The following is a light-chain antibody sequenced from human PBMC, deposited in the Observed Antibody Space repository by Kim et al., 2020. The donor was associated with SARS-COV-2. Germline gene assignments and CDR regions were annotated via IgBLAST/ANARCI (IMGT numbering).Light chain of an antibody. CDR1: KIGSKS. CDR3: QVWDSSSDHCV. CDR2: YDS. Sequence: SYELTQPPSVSVAPGKTARITCGGNKIGSKSVHWYQQKPGQAPLLVIYYDSDRPSGIPERFSGSNSGNTATLTISRVEAGDEADYYCQVWDSSSDHCVFGTGTKVTVL. J-gene: IGLJ1*01. V-gene: IGLV3-21*04.